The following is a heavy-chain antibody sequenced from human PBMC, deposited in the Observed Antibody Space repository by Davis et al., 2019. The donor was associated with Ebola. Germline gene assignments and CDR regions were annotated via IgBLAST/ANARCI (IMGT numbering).Heavy chain of an antibody. D-gene: IGHD6-19*01. Sequence: GESLKISCAASGFTFSSYSMNWVRQAPGKGLEWVAVISYDGSNKYYADSVKGRLTISRDNSQNTLYLQMNSLRAEDTAIFYCAKRARGSGWGSGYWGQGTLVTVSS. CDR1: GFTFSSYS. V-gene: IGHV3-30*18. J-gene: IGHJ4*02. CDR3: AKRARGSGWGSGY. CDR2: ISYDGSNK.